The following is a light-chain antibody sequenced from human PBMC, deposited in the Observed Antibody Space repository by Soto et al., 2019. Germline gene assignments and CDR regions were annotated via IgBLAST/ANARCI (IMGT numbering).Light chain of an antibody. CDR3: QQYGNSPS. Sequence: VLTQSPGSLSLSPGDRATLSCRASQRVSGSSLAWYQQKPGQAPRLLIYGDSNRATGVPDRFSGSGSGADFTLTISRVEPEDFAVYHCQQYGNSPSFGQGTKLEIK. CDR1: QRVSGSS. V-gene: IGKV3-20*01. J-gene: IGKJ2*01. CDR2: GDS.